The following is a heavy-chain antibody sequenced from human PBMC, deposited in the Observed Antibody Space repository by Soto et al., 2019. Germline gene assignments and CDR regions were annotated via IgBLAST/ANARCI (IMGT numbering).Heavy chain of an antibody. CDR2: ISYDGSNK. V-gene: IGHV3-30*03. CDR3: EGMDV. CDR1: GFTFSSYG. J-gene: IGHJ6*02. Sequence: GGSLRLSCAASGFTFSSYGMHWVRQAPGKGLEWVAVISYDGSNKYYADSVKGRFTISRDNSKNTLYLQMNSLRAEDTAVYYCEGMDVWGQGTTVTVSS.